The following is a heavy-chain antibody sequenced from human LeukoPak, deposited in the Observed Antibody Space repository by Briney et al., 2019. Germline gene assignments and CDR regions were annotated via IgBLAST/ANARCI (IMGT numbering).Heavy chain of an antibody. D-gene: IGHD6-13*01. J-gene: IGHJ4*02. CDR3: ASGFPFSYSSSWYTGGQFDY. Sequence: PGGSLRLSCAASGFTFSSYWMSWVRQAPGKGLEWVANIKQDGSEKYYVDSVKGRFTISRDNAKNSLYLQMNSLRSEDTAVYYCASGFPFSYSSSWYTGGQFDYWGQGTLVTVSS. V-gene: IGHV3-7*03. CDR2: IKQDGSEK. CDR1: GFTFSSYW.